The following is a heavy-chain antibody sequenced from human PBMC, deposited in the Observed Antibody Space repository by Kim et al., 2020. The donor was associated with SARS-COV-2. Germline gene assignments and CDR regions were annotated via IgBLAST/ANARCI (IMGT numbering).Heavy chain of an antibody. J-gene: IGHJ3*02. D-gene: IGHD2-15*01. Sequence: ASVKVSCKASGYTFTSYCIHWVRQAPGQGLEWMGWISAYNGNTNYAQRLQGRVTMTTDTSTSTAYMELSSLRSDDTAAYYCARDCDGGNFDIWGQGTVVT. CDR1: GYTFTSYC. CDR3: ARDCDGGNFDI. V-gene: IGHV1-18*01. CDR2: ISAYNGNT.